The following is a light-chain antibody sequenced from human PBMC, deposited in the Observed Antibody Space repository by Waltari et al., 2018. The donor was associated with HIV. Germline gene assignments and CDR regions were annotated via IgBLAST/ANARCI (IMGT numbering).Light chain of an antibody. CDR3: QQYGSLQWT. CDR1: QSVTSTY. V-gene: IGKV3-20*01. J-gene: IGKJ1*01. CDR2: GAS. Sequence: IVLTQSPGTLYLSPGARATLYCRASQSVTSTYFAWYQQKPGQAPRLLIYGASSRATGIPDRFSRTASGTDFTLTISRLENEDFALYYCQQYGSLQWTFGQGTKVEIK.